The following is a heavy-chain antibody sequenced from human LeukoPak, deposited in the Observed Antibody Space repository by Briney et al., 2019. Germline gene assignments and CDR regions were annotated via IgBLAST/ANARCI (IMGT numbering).Heavy chain of an antibody. CDR1: GFSFSNYA. J-gene: IGHJ4*02. V-gene: IGHV3-23*01. Sequence: GGCLRLSCAAPGFSFSNYAMSWVRQAPGKGLGWVSTISGSGSRTYYADSLKGRFTISRDNSKNTLYLQMNSLRAEDAAVYYCAKKFSSGGGVNFDYWGQGTLVTVSS. CDR3: AKKFSSGGGVNFDY. CDR2: ISGSGSRT. D-gene: IGHD3-10*01.